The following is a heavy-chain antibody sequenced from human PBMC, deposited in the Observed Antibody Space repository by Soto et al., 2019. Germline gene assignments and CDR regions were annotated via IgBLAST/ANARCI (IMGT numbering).Heavy chain of an antibody. D-gene: IGHD3-10*01. CDR3: ARFGRSYGSGSFY. J-gene: IGHJ4*02. CDR1: GGSISSSSYY. CDR2: IYYSGST. Sequence: SETLSLTCTVSGGSISSSSYYWGWIRQPPGKGLEWIGSIYYSGSTYYNPSLKSRVTVSVDTSKNQFSLKLSSVTAADTAVYYCARFGRSYGSGSFYWGQGTLVTVSS. V-gene: IGHV4-39*01.